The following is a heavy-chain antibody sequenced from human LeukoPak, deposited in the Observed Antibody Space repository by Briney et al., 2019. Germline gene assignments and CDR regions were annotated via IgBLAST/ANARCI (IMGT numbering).Heavy chain of an antibody. D-gene: IGHD5-24*01. Sequence: GGSLRLSCAAPGFTFSSYWMSWVRQAPGKGLEWVANIKQDGSEKYYVDSVKGRFTISRDNAKNSLYLQMNSLRAEDTAVYYCANARMALQSWFDPWGQGTLVTVSS. V-gene: IGHV3-7*01. CDR2: IKQDGSEK. CDR1: GFTFSSYW. J-gene: IGHJ5*02. CDR3: ANARMALQSWFDP.